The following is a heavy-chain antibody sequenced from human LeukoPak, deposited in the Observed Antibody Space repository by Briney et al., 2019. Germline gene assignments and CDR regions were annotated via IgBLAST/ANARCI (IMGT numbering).Heavy chain of an antibody. CDR3: AKNVESKTLIRRSWFDL. Sequence: GGSLRLSCATSGFTFASYDMSWVRQAPGKGLEWVSTISTGSNYIYYAGSVKGRFTISRDNAKGSLYLQMSSLRAEDTAIYYCAKNVESKTLIRRSWFDLWGQGTLVTVPS. CDR1: GFTFASYD. V-gene: IGHV3-21*01. D-gene: IGHD2-21*01. CDR2: ISTGSNYI. J-gene: IGHJ5*02.